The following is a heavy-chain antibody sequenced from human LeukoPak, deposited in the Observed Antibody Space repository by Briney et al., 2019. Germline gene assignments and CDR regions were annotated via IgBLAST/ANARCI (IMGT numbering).Heavy chain of an antibody. CDR1: GGSFGGYY. Sequence: PSETLSPTCAVYGGSFGGYYWSWIRQPPGKGLEWIGEINHSGSTNYNPSLKSRVTISVDTSKNQFSLKLSSVTAADTAVYYCARGLDYDSSGYYYFDYWGQGTLVTVSS. V-gene: IGHV4-34*01. CDR3: ARGLDYDSSGYYYFDY. CDR2: INHSGST. J-gene: IGHJ4*02. D-gene: IGHD3-22*01.